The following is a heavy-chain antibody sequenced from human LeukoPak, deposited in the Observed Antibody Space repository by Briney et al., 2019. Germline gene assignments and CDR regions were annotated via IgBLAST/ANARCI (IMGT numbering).Heavy chain of an antibody. V-gene: IGHV4-4*02. J-gene: IGHJ6*02. D-gene: IGHD3-10*01. Sequence: PSGTLSLTCAVSSGSISSSNWWSWVRQPPGKGLEWIGEIYHSGSTNYNPSLKSRVTISVDKSKNQFSLKLSSVTAADTAVYYCATTELFYYYYGMDVWGQGTTVTVSS. CDR3: ATTELFYYYYGMDV. CDR2: IYHSGST. CDR1: SGSISSSNW.